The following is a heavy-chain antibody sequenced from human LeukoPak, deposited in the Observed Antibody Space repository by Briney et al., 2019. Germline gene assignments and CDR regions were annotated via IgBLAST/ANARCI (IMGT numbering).Heavy chain of an antibody. Sequence: GGSLRLSCAASGFTFSSYAMHWVRQAPGKGLEWVAVISFHGSNKYYADSVRGRFTTSRDNSQNTLYLQMNSLRAEDTAVYYCARDRGRGTTTTGSNWFDPWGQGTLVTVSS. CDR1: GFTFSSYA. CDR3: ARDRGRGTTTTGSNWFDP. J-gene: IGHJ5*02. D-gene: IGHD1-1*01. CDR2: ISFHGSNK. V-gene: IGHV3-30-3*01.